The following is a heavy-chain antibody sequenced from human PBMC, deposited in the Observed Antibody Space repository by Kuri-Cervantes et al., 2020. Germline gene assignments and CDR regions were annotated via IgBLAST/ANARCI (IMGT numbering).Heavy chain of an antibody. CDR1: GFTFSSYS. Sequence: GGSLRLSCAASGFTFSSYSMNWVRQAPGKGLEWVALISYDGSNTLYADSVRGRFTISRDNSKSTLYLRMSSLRPDDTAVYFCASPSWGSSGWYPTDYWGLGTLVTVSS. CDR2: ISYDGSNT. CDR3: ASPSWGSSGWYPTDY. D-gene: IGHD6-19*01. V-gene: IGHV3-30*03. J-gene: IGHJ4*02.